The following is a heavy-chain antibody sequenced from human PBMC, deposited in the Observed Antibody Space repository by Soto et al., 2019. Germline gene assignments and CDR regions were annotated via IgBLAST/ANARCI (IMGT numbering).Heavy chain of an antibody. CDR1: GGSISSYY. D-gene: IGHD2-8*01. J-gene: IGHJ5*02. CDR3: ARYKGYCTNGVCYTKDNWFDP. V-gene: IGHV4-59*01. Sequence: SETLSLTCTVSGGSISSYYWSWIRQPPGKGLEWIGYIYYSGSTNYNPSLKSRVTISVDTSKNQFSLKLSSVTAADTAVYYCARYKGYCTNGVCYTKDNWFDPWGQGTLATVSS. CDR2: IYYSGST.